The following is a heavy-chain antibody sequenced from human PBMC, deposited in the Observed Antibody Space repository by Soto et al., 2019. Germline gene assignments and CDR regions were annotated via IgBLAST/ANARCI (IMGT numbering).Heavy chain of an antibody. J-gene: IGHJ4*02. D-gene: IGHD1-7*01. Sequence: GGSLRLSCATSGLTFSNYAMSWVRQAPGGGLEWVSSMSGSSSTTYYADSVRGRFTISRDRSKNTLYLQMSSLRAEDTALYYCAKNQERELPRVIDFWGQGTLVT. CDR2: MSGSSSTT. V-gene: IGHV3-23*01. CDR1: GLTFSNYA. CDR3: AKNQERELPRVIDF.